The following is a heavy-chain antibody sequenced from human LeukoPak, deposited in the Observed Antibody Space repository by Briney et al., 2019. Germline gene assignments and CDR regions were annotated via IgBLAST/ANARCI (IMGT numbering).Heavy chain of an antibody. D-gene: IGHD3-10*01. CDR2: ISGNGGST. J-gene: IGHJ4*02. Sequence: GSLGLSCAASGSTFSNYGMSWVRQAPGKGLEWLSGISGNGGSTFYADSEKGRMTISRDNTKNTLYLQINSLRAEDTAVYYCGKGDRSNWDEPFHWGQGTLVTVSS. V-gene: IGHV3-23*01. CDR3: GKGDRSNWDEPFH. CDR1: GSTFSNYG.